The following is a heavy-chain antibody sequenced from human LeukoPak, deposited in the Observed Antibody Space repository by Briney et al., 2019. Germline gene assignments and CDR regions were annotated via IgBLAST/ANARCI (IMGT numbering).Heavy chain of an antibody. J-gene: IGHJ4*02. Sequence: PGGSLRLSCAASGFTFSSYSMNWVRQAPGKGLEWVSSISSSSSYIYYADSVKGRFTISRDNSKTTLYLQMNSLRAEDTAVYYCARYVGSLSQNYRLADWGQGILVTVSS. D-gene: IGHD1-7*01. CDR3: ARYVGSLSQNYRLAD. V-gene: IGHV3-21*04. CDR2: ISSSSSYI. CDR1: GFTFSSYS.